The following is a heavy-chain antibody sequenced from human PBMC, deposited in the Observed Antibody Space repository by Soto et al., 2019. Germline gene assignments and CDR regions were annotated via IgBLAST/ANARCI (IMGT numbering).Heavy chain of an antibody. V-gene: IGHV3-74*01. CDR2: INRDGSTI. Sequence: EVQLVESGGGLAQPGGSLRLSCAASGFTLSSHWMHWVRQAPGKGLVWVSRINRDGSTINYDDSVRGRYTISRDNAKKTLSLQVNSLRAEDTAVYYCARVADCTYSSNCNGRAAFDMWGQGTMVTVSS. CDR1: GFTLSSHW. D-gene: IGHD6-13*01. CDR3: ARVADCTYSSNCNGRAAFDM. J-gene: IGHJ3*02.